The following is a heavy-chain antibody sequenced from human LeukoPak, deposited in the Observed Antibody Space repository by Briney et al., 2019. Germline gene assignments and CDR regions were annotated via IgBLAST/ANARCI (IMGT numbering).Heavy chain of an antibody. CDR1: GFTFSTYA. D-gene: IGHD6-19*01. V-gene: IGHV3-23*01. CDR3: AKDLYTVPGACDK. J-gene: IGHJ4*02. CDR2: ISVKSNRT. Sequence: GGSLRLSCAASGFTFSTYAVSWVRQAPGKGLEWVPGISVKSNRTYYADSVEGRFTISTDISKNTLYLQMNSLSAEDTAIYYCAKDLYTVPGACDKWGQGTQVTVSS.